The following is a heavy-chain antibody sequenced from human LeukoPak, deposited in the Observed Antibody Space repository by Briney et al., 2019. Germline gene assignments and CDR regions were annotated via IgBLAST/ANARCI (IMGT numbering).Heavy chain of an antibody. J-gene: IGHJ4*02. Sequence: PSGTLSLTCAVSGGSISSSNWWSWVRQPPGKGLEWIGEIHHSGSTNYNPSLKSRVTISVDKSKNQFSLKLSSVTAADTAVYYCARGRMGSGRYYFDYWGQGTLVTVSS. D-gene: IGHD1-26*01. CDR1: GGSISSSNW. CDR2: IHHSGST. V-gene: IGHV4-4*02. CDR3: ARGRMGSGRYYFDY.